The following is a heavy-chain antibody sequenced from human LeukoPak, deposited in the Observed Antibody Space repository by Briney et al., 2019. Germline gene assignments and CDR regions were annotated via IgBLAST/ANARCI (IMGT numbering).Heavy chain of an antibody. CDR1: GFTFSSYA. CDR2: ISYDGSNK. V-gene: IGHV3-30-3*01. CDR3: ARQHCSGGDCYFFD. Sequence: SGGSLRLSCAASGFTFSSYAMHWVRQAPGKGLKWVAVISYDGSNKYYADSVKGRFTISRDNSKNTLYLQMNSLRAEDTAVYYCARQHCSGGDCYFFDWGQGTLVTVSS. J-gene: IGHJ4*02. D-gene: IGHD2-15*01.